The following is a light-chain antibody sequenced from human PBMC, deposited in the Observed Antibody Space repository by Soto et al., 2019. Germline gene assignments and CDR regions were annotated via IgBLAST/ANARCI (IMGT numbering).Light chain of an antibody. V-gene: IGKV3-15*01. Sequence: DIVMTQSPATLSVAPGERVTFSCRASQGVSRTLAWYQHKPGQAPRLLISGASTGATGIPARFSGSGSGTEFTLTISSLQPDDFATYYCQRYSDYQYIFGQGTKLEIK. CDR3: QRYSDYQYI. CDR1: QGVSRT. CDR2: GAS. J-gene: IGKJ2*01.